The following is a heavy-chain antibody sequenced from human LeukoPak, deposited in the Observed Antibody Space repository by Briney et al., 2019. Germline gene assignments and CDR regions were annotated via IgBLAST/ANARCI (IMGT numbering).Heavy chain of an antibody. CDR3: ARVSSRYDSSGYYSD. V-gene: IGHV3-13*01. D-gene: IGHD3-22*01. CDR2: IGTAGDT. J-gene: IGHJ4*02. Sequence: AGGSLRLSCAASGFTFSSYDMHWVRQATGKGLEWVSAIGTAGDTYYPGSVKGRFTISRENAKNSLYLQMNSLRAGDTAVYYCARVSSRYDSSGYYSDWGQGTLVTVSS. CDR1: GFTFSSYD.